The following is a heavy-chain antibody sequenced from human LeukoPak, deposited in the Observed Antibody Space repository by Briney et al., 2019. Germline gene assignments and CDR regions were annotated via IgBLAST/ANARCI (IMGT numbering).Heavy chain of an antibody. D-gene: IGHD5-18*01. J-gene: IGHJ6*02. Sequence: SVKVSCKASGGTFSSYAISWVRQAPGQGLEWMGRIIPILGIANYAQKFQGRVTITADKSTSTADMELSSLRSEDTAVYYCASRGYSYGYSGYGMDVWGQGTTVTVSS. CDR2: IIPILGIA. CDR1: GGTFSSYA. CDR3: ASRGYSYGYSGYGMDV. V-gene: IGHV1-69*04.